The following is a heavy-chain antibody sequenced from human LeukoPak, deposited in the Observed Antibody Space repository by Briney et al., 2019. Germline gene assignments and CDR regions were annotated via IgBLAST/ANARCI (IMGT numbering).Heavy chain of an antibody. D-gene: IGHD3-22*01. Sequence: PGGSLRLSCAASGFTFSSYWMSWVRQAPGKGLEWVSAISGSGGSTYYTDSVKGRFTISRDNAKNSLYLQINSLRAEDTAVYYCARDARGQGYYDSSGYLPVDYWGQGTLVTVSS. V-gene: IGHV3-23*01. CDR1: GFTFSSYW. J-gene: IGHJ4*02. CDR2: ISGSGGST. CDR3: ARDARGQGYYDSSGYLPVDY.